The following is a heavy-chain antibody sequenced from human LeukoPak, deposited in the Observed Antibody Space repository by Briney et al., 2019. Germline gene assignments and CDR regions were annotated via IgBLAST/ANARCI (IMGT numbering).Heavy chain of an antibody. CDR3: ARVSPTYSGYDRRAVNWLDP. V-gene: IGHV4-61*08. CDR1: GGSISSGGYY. D-gene: IGHD5-12*01. J-gene: IGHJ5*02. CDR2: IFYSGTT. Sequence: PSETLSLTCTVSGGSISSGGYYWSWIRQPPGKGLEWIGYIFYSGTTNYNPSLKSRVTISVDTSKNQFSLRLSSVTAADTAVYYCARVSPTYSGYDRRAVNWLDPWGQGNPGHRLL.